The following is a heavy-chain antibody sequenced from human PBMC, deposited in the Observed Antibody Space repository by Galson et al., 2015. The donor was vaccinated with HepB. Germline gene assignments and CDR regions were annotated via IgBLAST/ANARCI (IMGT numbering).Heavy chain of an antibody. D-gene: IGHD3-16*02. CDR3: ARDGYVWGSYRPRRGYFDY. J-gene: IGHJ4*02. CDR1: GFTFSSYW. CDR2: IKQDGSEK. V-gene: IGHV3-7*03. Sequence: SLRLSCAASGFTFSSYWMSWVRQAPGKGLEWVANIKQDGSEKYYVGSVKGRFTISRDNAKNSLYLQMNSLRAEDTAVYYCARDGYVWGSYRPRRGYFDYWGQGTLVTVSS.